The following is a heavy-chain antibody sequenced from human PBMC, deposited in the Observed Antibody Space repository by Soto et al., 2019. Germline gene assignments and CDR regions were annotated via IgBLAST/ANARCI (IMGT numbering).Heavy chain of an antibody. CDR3: ALVGQEVAPPAGNFDY. J-gene: IGHJ4*02. CDR2: ISSSGSTI. D-gene: IGHD6-6*01. V-gene: IGHV3-11*01. CDR1: GFTFSDYY. Sequence: QVQLVESGGGLVKPGGSLRLSCAASGFTFSDYYMSWIRQAPGKGLEWVSYISSSGSTIYYADSVKGRFTISRDNAKNSRYLEMNSLRAEDTAVYYCALVGQEVAPPAGNFDYWGQGTLVTVSS.